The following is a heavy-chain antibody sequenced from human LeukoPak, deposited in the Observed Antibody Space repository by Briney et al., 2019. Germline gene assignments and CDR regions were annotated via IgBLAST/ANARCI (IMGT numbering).Heavy chain of an antibody. Sequence: SQTLSLTCALSGDSVSSNSAAWNWIRQSPSRGLEWLGRTYYRSKWYNDYAVSVKSRITINPDTSKNQFSLQLNSVTPEDTAVYYCAGLYGSGSYYNVAYYFDYWGKGTLVTVSS. CDR2: TYYRSKWYN. D-gene: IGHD3-10*01. CDR3: AGLYGSGSYYNVAYYFDY. CDR1: GDSVSSNSAA. V-gene: IGHV6-1*01. J-gene: IGHJ4*02.